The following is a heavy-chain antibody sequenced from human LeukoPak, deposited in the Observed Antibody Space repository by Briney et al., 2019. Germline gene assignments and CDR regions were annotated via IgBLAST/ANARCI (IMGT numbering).Heavy chain of an antibody. Sequence: SQTLSLTCTASGGSISSGGYYWSRIRQHPGKGLEWIGYIYYSGSTYYNPSLKSRVTISVDTSKNQFSLKLSSVTAADTAVYYCARAPGIAAAGASDYWGQGTLVTVSS. CDR3: ARAPGIAAAGASDY. CDR1: GGSISSGGYY. CDR2: IYYSGST. V-gene: IGHV4-31*03. D-gene: IGHD6-13*01. J-gene: IGHJ4*02.